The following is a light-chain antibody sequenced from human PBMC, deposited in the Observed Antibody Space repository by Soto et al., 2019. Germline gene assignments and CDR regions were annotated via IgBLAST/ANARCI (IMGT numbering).Light chain of an antibody. V-gene: IGKV3-20*01. CDR2: GAS. J-gene: IGKJ3*01. Sequence: ESVLTQSPDTLPWTPGETATLSCRASQSDSSRSLAWYQPTPGQAPRLLIYGASSRATGIPDSFSGSGSGTDFTLTISRLEPEDFAVYYCRRYDSSPFTFGPGTKVDI. CDR3: RRYDSSPFT. CDR1: QSDSSRS.